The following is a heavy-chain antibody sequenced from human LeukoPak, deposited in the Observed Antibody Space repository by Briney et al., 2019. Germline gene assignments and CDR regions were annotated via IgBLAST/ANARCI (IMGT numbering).Heavy chain of an antibody. V-gene: IGHV3-9*01. J-gene: IGHJ4*02. CDR3: AKGRSGSSFDY. CDR1: GFTFDDYA. Sequence: GGSLRLSCAASGFTFDDYAMHWVRQAPGKGLEWVSGISWNSGSIGNADSVKGRFTISRDNAKNSLYLQMNSLRAEDTALYYCAKGRSGSSFDYWGQGTLVTVSS. CDR2: ISWNSGSI.